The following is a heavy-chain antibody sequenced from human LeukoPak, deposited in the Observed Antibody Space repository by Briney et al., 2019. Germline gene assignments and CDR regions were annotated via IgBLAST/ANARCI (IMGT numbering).Heavy chain of an antibody. Sequence: KPSETLSLTCAVYGGSFSGYYWSWIRQPPGKGLEWIGEINHSGSTNYNPSLKSRVTISVDTSKNQFSLKLSSVTAADTAVYYCARGRRHGDRYFDYWGQGTLVTVSS. J-gene: IGHJ4*02. D-gene: IGHD4-17*01. CDR3: ARGRRHGDRYFDY. CDR2: INHSGST. CDR1: GGSFSGYY. V-gene: IGHV4-34*01.